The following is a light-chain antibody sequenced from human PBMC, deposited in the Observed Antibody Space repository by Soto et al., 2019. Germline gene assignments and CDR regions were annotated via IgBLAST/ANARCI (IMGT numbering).Light chain of an antibody. V-gene: IGKV3-20*01. Sequence: EIVLTQSPGTLSLSPGEGATLSSRASQSVSSTYLAWYQQKSRKAPRLLIYAAFSRATGTPDRLSGSGSGTDFTLTISRLQPEDFAVYYCLQYGNFLTFGQGTKLEIK. CDR1: QSVSSTY. CDR2: AAF. CDR3: LQYGNFLT. J-gene: IGKJ5*01.